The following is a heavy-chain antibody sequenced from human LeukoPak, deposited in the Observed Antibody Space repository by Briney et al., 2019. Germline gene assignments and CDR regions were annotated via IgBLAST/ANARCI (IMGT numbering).Heavy chain of an antibody. D-gene: IGHD5-18*01. CDR3: AKARIQLWSGLDY. V-gene: IGHV3-9*01. J-gene: IGHJ4*02. CDR2: ISWNSGSI. CDR1: GFTFDDYA. Sequence: GGSLRLSCAASGFTFDDYAMHWVRQAPGKGLEWVSGISWNSGSIGYAVSVKGRFTISRDNAKNSLYLQMNSLRAEDTALYYCAKARIQLWSGLDYWGQGTLVTVSS.